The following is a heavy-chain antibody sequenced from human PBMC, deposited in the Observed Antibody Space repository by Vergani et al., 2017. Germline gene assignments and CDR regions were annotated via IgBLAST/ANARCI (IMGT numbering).Heavy chain of an antibody. D-gene: IGHD3-16*02. V-gene: IGHV1-2*02. CDR1: GYTFTGYY. J-gene: IGHJ4*02. CDR2: INPNSGGT. CDR3: ARVVIPPASALWAGTLFDY. Sequence: QVQLVQSGAEVKKPGASVKVSCKASGYTFTGYYMHWVRQAPGQGLEWMGWINPNSGGTNYAQKFQGRVTMTRDTSISTAYMELSRLRSDDTAVYYCARVVIPPASALWAGTLFDYWGQGTLVTVSS.